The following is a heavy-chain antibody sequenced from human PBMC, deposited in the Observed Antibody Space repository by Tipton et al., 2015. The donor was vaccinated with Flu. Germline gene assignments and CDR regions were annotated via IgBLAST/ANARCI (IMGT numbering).Heavy chain of an antibody. D-gene: IGHD2/OR15-2a*01. V-gene: IGHV4-38-2*02. CDR1: GYSISSGYY. J-gene: IGHJ4*02. Sequence: TLFLTCTVSGYSISSGYYWGWIRQPPGKGLEWIGSIYHSGSTYYNPSLKSRVTISVDTSKNQFSLKLSSVTAADTAVYYCARNIPSSLFDYWGQGTLVTVSS. CDR2: IYHSGST. CDR3: ARNIPSSLFDY.